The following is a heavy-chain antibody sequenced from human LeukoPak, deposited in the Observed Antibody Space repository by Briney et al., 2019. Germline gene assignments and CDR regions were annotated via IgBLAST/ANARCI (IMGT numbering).Heavy chain of an antibody. CDR2: ISGSGDSA. V-gene: IGHV3-23*01. Sequence: QPGGSLRLSCAASGFTFSTYAMSWVRQAPGKGLEWVSAISGSGDSAYYADSVKGRFTISRDNSKNTLFLQMNSLRAEDTAVYYCARDGGYHFFDYWGQGTLVTVSS. J-gene: IGHJ4*02. CDR3: ARDGGYHFFDY. CDR1: GFTFSTYA. D-gene: IGHD5-18*01.